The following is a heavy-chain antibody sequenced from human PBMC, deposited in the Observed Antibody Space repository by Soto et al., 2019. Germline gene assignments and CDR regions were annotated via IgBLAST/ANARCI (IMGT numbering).Heavy chain of an antibody. V-gene: IGHV1-2*04. J-gene: IGHJ6*02. CDR1: GYTFTDYY. CDR3: ERTQNNGRAGVYGMEV. CDR2: IDGESGET. Sequence: ASVKVSCNASGYTFTDYYIDWLRHAPWKGLEWMGWIDGESGETKYEKKFKEWVTMTRDTSINTEYMELRRMTYDDKDVYYCERTQNNGRAGVYGMEVWGQGTTVTV. D-gene: IGHD1-26*01.